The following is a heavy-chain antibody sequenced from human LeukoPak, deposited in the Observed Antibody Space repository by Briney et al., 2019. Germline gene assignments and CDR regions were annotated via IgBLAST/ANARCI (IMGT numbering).Heavy chain of an antibody. CDR2: ITDIGPNT. CDR3: AKRLSLRFDAFDV. Sequence: SSITDIGPNTYYASSVKGRVSISRDTSKNTLYLEMNSLRVEDSAIYYCAKRLSLRFDAFDVWGPGTMVTVSS. V-gene: IGHV3-23*01. J-gene: IGHJ3*01. D-gene: IGHD3-3*01.